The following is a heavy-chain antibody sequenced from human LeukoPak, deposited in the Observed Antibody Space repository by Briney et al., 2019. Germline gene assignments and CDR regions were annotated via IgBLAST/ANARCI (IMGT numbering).Heavy chain of an antibody. Sequence: GGSLGLSCAASGFTFSSYAMSWVRQAPGKGLEWVSAISGSGGSTYYADSVKGRFTISRDNAKNSLFLQMSGLRAEDTAVYYCMTELLGYRGQGTLVTVSS. D-gene: IGHD1-14*01. CDR2: ISGSGGST. V-gene: IGHV3-23*01. J-gene: IGHJ4*02. CDR1: GFTFSSYA. CDR3: MTELLGY.